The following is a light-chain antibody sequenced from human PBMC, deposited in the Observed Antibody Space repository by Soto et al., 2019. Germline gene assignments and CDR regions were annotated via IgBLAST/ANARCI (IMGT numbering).Light chain of an antibody. J-gene: IGKJ1*01. Sequence: IIVKRSLYALSLSPGERATLSCRSSQSVRAYLAWYQQKPGQAPRLLIYDASNRDTGIPARFSGSGSGTDFTLTICSLEPEDFAVYYCQQYGSSGTFGQGTMVDIK. CDR2: DAS. V-gene: IGKV3-11*01. CDR1: QSVRAY. CDR3: QQYGSSGT.